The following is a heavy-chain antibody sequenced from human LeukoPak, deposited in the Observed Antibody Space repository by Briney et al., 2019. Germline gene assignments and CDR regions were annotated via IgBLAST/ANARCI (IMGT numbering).Heavy chain of an antibody. CDR1: GGSFCGYY. Sequence: SETLSLTCAVYGGSFCGYYWSWIRQPPGKGLEWIGEINHSGSTNYNPSLKSRVTISVDTSKNQFSLKLSSVTAADTAVYYCARVNLGRNWFDPWGQGALVTVSS. J-gene: IGHJ5*02. CDR3: ARVNLGRNWFDP. CDR2: INHSGST. D-gene: IGHD7-27*01. V-gene: IGHV4-34*01.